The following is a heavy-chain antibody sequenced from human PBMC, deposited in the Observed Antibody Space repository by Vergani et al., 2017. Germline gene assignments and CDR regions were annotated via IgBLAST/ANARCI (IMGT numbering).Heavy chain of an antibody. CDR1: GGSFSGYY. Sequence: QVQLQQWGAGLLKPSETLSLTCAVYGGSFSGYYWSWIRQPPGKGLEWIGEINHSGSTNYNPSLKSRVTISVDTSKNQFPLKLSSVTAADTAVYYCARKKRPYCSGGSCYGSYWYFDLWGRGTLVTVSS. D-gene: IGHD2-15*01. CDR3: ARKKRPYCSGGSCYGSYWYFDL. J-gene: IGHJ2*01. CDR2: INHSGST. V-gene: IGHV4-34*01.